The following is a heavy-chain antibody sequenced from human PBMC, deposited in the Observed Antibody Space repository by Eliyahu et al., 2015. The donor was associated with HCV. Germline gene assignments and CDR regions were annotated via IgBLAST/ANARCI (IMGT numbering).Heavy chain of an antibody. CDR1: GGSISSGSYX. CDR3: ARERFLEWLYGYYYYYYMDV. CDR2: IXTSXST. Sequence: QVQLQESGPGLVKPSQTLSLTCTVSGGSISSGSYXWSWIRQPAGKGLEWIGRIXTSXSTNYNPSLKSRVTMSVDTSKNQFSLKLSSVTAADTAVYYCARERFLEWLYGYYYYYYMDVWGKGTTVTVSS. V-gene: IGHV4-61*02. J-gene: IGHJ6*03. D-gene: IGHD3-3*01.